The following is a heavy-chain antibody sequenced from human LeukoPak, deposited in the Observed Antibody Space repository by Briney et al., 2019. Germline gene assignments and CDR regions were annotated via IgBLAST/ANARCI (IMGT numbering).Heavy chain of an antibody. Sequence: GRSLRLSCAASGFTFSSYAIHWVRQAPGKGLEWVAVISFDGTSKYYPDSVKGQFTISRDNSKNTLYLQMNSLRAEDTAVYFCARGKNVRGGYGGYFDYWGQGTLVTVSS. D-gene: IGHD5-12*01. CDR3: ARGKNVRGGYGGYFDY. CDR2: ISFDGTSK. V-gene: IGHV3-30-3*01. CDR1: GFTFSSYA. J-gene: IGHJ4*02.